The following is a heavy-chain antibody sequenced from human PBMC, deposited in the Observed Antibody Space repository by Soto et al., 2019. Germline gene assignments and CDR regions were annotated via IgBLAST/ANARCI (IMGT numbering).Heavy chain of an antibody. Sequence: QVQLQQSGAGLLKPSETLSLTCDVYGGSFSGYIWTWIRQTPGKRLQWIGQINHSGSANYNPSLKIRVPISVHSSNSQFSLELSPVTAADTAVYYCARGLIPGSQYSGGWYYFDSWGQGTQVPVSS. CDR3: ARGLIPGSQYSGGWYYFDS. V-gene: IGHV4-34*01. CDR1: GGSFSGYI. D-gene: IGHD1-26*01. CDR2: INHSGSA. J-gene: IGHJ4*02.